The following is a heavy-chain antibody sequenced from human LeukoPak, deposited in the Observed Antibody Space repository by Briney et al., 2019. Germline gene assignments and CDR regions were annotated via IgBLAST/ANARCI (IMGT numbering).Heavy chain of an antibody. CDR2: ISGSGGST. CDR1: GFTFSSYA. V-gene: IGHV3-23*01. D-gene: IGHD1-26*01. J-gene: IGHJ4*02. CDR3: ATNLGEWEPIDY. Sequence: SGGSLRLSCAASGFTFSSYAMSWVRQAPGKGLEWVSAISGSGGSTYYADSVKGRFTISRDNSKNTLYLQMNSLRAEDTAVYYCATNLGEWEPIDYWGQGTLVTVSS.